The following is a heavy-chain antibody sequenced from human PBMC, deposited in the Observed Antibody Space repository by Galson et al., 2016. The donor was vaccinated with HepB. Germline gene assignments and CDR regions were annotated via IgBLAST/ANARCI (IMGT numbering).Heavy chain of an antibody. CDR3: ARRRDGMDV. J-gene: IGHJ6*01. CDR1: GYAFTDYW. CDR2: MYPDDSDT. Sequence: ISCQGSGYAFTDYWIDWVRQMPGKGLEWMGIMYPDDSDTRYSPSFQGQVTFSADKSISTAYLQWSSLKASDTAMYYCARRRDGMDVWGQGTTVIVSS. V-gene: IGHV5-51*01.